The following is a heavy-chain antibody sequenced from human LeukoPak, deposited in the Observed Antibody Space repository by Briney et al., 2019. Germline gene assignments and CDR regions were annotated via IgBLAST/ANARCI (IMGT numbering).Heavy chain of an antibody. CDR2: ISGSGGST. CDR1: GFTFSSYA. D-gene: IGHD5-18*01. CDR3: AKDLDSPMINNWFDP. Sequence: GGSLRLSCAASGFTFSSYAVSWVRQAPGKGLEWVSAISGSGGSTVYADSVKGRFTISRDNSKNTLYLQMKSLRAEDTAVYYCAKDLDSPMINNWFDPWGQGTLVTVSS. J-gene: IGHJ5*02. V-gene: IGHV3-23*01.